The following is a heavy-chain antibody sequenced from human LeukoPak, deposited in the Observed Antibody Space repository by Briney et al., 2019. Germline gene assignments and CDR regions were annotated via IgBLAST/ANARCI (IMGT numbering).Heavy chain of an antibody. D-gene: IGHD5-18*01. CDR1: GFTFSSYS. CDR2: ISSSSSYI. Sequence: GGSLRLSCAASGFTFSSYSMNSGRQAQGQGLALVSSISSSSSYIYYADSVKGRFTISRDNAKNSLYLQMNSLRAEDTAVYYCARSGYSYGSLLRGFDPWGQGTLVTVSS. V-gene: IGHV3-21*01. CDR3: ARSGYSYGSLLRGFDP. J-gene: IGHJ5*02.